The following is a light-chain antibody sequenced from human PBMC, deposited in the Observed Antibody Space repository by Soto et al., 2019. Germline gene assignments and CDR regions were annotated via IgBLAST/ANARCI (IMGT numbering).Light chain of an antibody. CDR1: NSDIGAYNY. J-gene: IGLJ2*01. CDR2: NVN. Sequence: QSALTQPASVSGSPGQSITISCTGTNSDIGAYNYVSWYQQPPGKAPKVMIYNVNNRPSGVSNRFSGSKSGNTASLTISGLQVEDEADYYCSSYTRSTTVVFGGGTKLTVL. V-gene: IGLV2-14*03. CDR3: SSYTRSTTVV.